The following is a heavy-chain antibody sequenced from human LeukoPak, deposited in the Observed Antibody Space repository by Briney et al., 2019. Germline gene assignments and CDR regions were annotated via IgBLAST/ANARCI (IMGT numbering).Heavy chain of an antibody. V-gene: IGHV1-46*01. Sequence: ASVKVSCKASGYTFTSYYMHWVRQAPGQGLEWMGIINPSGGSTSYAQKFQGRVTMTRDTSTSTVYMELSSLRSEDTAVYYCARDTGEAAANPLDYYGSGMPGYWGQGTLVTVSS. CDR3: ARDTGEAAANPLDYYGSGMPGY. J-gene: IGHJ4*02. D-gene: IGHD3-10*01. CDR2: INPSGGST. CDR1: GYTFTSYY.